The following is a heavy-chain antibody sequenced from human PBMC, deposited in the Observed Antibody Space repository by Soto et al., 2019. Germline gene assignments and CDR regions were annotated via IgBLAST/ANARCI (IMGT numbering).Heavy chain of an antibody. J-gene: IGHJ3*02. CDR2: IIPIFGTA. CDR3: ARGSPEIIAVAPDAFDI. CDR1: GGTFSXYA. V-gene: IGHV1-69*13. Sequence: SVKVSCKASGGTFSXYAISWVRQAPGQGLEWMGGIIPIFGTANYAQKFQGRVTITADESTSTAYMELSSLRSEDTAVYYCARGSPEIIAVAPDAFDIWGQGTMVTVSS. D-gene: IGHD6-19*01.